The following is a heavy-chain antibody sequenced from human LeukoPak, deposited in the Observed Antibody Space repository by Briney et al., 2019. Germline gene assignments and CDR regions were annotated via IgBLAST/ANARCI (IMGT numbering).Heavy chain of an antibody. V-gene: IGHV1-2*04. CDR1: GYTFTGYY. D-gene: IGHD3-10*01. CDR3: ARDLIPIQNYYGSGSYRPNFDY. CDR2: INPNSGGT. Sequence: ASVKVSCKASGYTFTGYYMHWVRQAPGQGLEWMGWINPNSGGTNYAQKFQGWVTMTRDTSISTAYMELSRLRSDDTAVYYCARDLIPIQNYYGSGSYRPNFDYWGQGTLVTVSS. J-gene: IGHJ4*02.